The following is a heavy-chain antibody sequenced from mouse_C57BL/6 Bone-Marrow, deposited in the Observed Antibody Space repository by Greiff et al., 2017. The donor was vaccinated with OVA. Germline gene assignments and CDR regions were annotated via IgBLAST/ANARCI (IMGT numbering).Heavy chain of an antibody. CDR3: ARGEVWLRRTWFAY. CDR2: IDPSDSYT. Sequence: QVQLQQSGAELVMPGASVKLSCKASGYTFTSYWMHWVKQRPGQGLEWIGEIDPSDSYTTYNQKFKGKSTLTVDKSSSTAYMQLSSLTSEDSAVYYCARGEVWLRRTWFAYWGQGTLVTVSA. D-gene: IGHD2-2*01. CDR1: GYTFTSYW. V-gene: IGHV1-69*01. J-gene: IGHJ3*01.